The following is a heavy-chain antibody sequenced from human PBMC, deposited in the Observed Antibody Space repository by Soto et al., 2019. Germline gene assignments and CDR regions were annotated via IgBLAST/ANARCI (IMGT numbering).Heavy chain of an antibody. CDR2: INPRSGDT. Sequence: QVQLVQSGAEVKKPGASVKVSCKASGYTFIGYYIHWARQAPVQGLAWMGRINPRSGDTTYAQKFQGRLTMTRDTSSSTAYMELSSLRSDDTAVYYCGRDGVGATPLGWVEPWGQGALVTVSS. J-gene: IGHJ5*02. V-gene: IGHV1-2*06. D-gene: IGHD1-26*01. CDR1: GYTFIGYY. CDR3: GRDGVGATPLGWVEP.